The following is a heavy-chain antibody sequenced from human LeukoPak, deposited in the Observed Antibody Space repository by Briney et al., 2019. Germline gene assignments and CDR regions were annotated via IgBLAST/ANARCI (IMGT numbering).Heavy chain of an antibody. V-gene: IGHV4-31*03. CDR1: GGSISSGGYY. J-gene: IGHJ4*02. Sequence: SQTLSLTCTVSGGSISSGGYYWSWIRQHPGKGLEWIGYIYYSGSTYYHPSLKSRVTISVDTSKNQFSLKLSSVTAADTAVYYCARALKMITFGGVYFDYWGQGTLVTVSS. CDR2: IYYSGST. CDR3: ARALKMITFGGVYFDY. D-gene: IGHD3-16*01.